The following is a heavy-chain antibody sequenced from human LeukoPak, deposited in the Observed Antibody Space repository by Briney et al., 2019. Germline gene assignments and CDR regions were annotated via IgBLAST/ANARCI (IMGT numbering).Heavy chain of an antibody. CDR1: GFTFSSYA. J-gene: IGHJ6*01. V-gene: IGHV3-30*04. Sequence: PGGSLRLSCAASGFTFSSYAMHWVRQAPGKGLEWVAVISFDGRNKYHADSVKGRFTISRDNSKNTLSLQMNSLRAEDTAVYYCARDGSQMVDYYYDMDVWGQGTTVTVSS. CDR3: ARDGSQMVDYYYDMDV. D-gene: IGHD6-13*01. CDR2: ISFDGRNK.